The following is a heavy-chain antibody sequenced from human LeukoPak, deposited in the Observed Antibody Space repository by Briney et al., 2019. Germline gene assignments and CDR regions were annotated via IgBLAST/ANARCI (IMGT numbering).Heavy chain of an antibody. Sequence: PGGSLRLSCAASGFTFSSYAMHWVRQAPGKGLEWVAVISYDGSNKYYADSVKGRFTISRDNSKNTLYLQMNSLRAEDTAVYYCARGTDYYDSSGYYYFVQSWDYFDYWGQGTLVTVSS. CDR3: ARGTDYYDSSGYYYFVQSWDYFDY. CDR2: ISYDGSNK. D-gene: IGHD3-22*01. CDR1: GFTFSSYA. V-gene: IGHV3-30-3*01. J-gene: IGHJ4*02.